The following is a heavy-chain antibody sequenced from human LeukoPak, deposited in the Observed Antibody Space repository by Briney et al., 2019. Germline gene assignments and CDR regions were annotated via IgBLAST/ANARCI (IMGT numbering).Heavy chain of an antibody. Sequence: ASVKVSCKASGYTFTSYGISWVRQAPGQGLEWMGWISAYNGNTNYAQKLQGRVTMTTDTSTSTAYMELRSLRSDDTAVHYCARVGYCSGGSCSYYFDYWGQGALVTVSS. CDR3: ARVGYCSGGSCSYYFDY. V-gene: IGHV1-18*01. CDR1: GYTFTSYG. CDR2: ISAYNGNT. J-gene: IGHJ4*02. D-gene: IGHD2-15*01.